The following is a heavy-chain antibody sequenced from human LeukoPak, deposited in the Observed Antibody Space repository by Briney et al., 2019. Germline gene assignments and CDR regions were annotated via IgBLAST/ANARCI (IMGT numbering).Heavy chain of an antibody. CDR3: ATENRHGYNYAGAY. D-gene: IGHD5-24*01. Sequence: ASVKVSCKASGGTFSSYTISWVRQAPGQGLEWMGGIIPIFGTANYAQKFQGRVTITADESTSTAYMELSSLRSEDTAVYYCATENRHGYNYAGAYWGQGTLVTVSS. J-gene: IGHJ4*02. CDR1: GGTFSSYT. V-gene: IGHV1-69*13. CDR2: IIPIFGTA.